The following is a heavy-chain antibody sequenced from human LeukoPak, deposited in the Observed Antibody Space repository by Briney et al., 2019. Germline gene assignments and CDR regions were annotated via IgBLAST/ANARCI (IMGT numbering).Heavy chain of an antibody. V-gene: IGHV1-18*01. CDR3: ARVHDYGDY. CDR2: ISAYNGNT. J-gene: IGHJ4*02. CDR1: GYTFTNYG. Sequence: ASVKVSCKASGYTFTNYGINWVRQAPGQGLEWMGWISAYNGNTNYAQKLQGRVTMTRNTSISTAYMELSSLRSEDTAVYYCARVHDYGDYWGQGTLVTVSS.